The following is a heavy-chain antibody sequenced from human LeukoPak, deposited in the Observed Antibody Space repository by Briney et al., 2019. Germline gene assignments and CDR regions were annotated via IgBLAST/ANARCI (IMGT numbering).Heavy chain of an antibody. V-gene: IGHV1-18*01. Sequence: GASVTVSCKASGYTFTSYGISWVRQAPGQGLEWMGWISAYNGNTNYAQKLQGRVTMTTDTSTSTAYMELRSLRSDDTAVYYCARDRYSSSWGENGYWGQGTLVTVSS. CDR2: ISAYNGNT. J-gene: IGHJ4*02. CDR1: GYTFTSYG. CDR3: ARDRYSSSWGENGY. D-gene: IGHD6-13*01.